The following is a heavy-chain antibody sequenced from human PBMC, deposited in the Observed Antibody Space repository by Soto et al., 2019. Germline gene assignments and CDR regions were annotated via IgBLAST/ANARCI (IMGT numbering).Heavy chain of an antibody. J-gene: IGHJ4*02. V-gene: IGHV4-30-4*01. D-gene: IGHD5-18*01. CDR3: ARDGRIQLWLGGADY. CDR1: GGSISSGDYY. Sequence: SETLSLTCTVSGGSISSGDYYWSWIRQPPGKGLEWIGYIYYSGSTYYNPSLKSRVTISVDTSKNQFSLKLSSVTAADTAVYYCARDGRIQLWLGGADYWGQGTLVTVSS. CDR2: IYYSGST.